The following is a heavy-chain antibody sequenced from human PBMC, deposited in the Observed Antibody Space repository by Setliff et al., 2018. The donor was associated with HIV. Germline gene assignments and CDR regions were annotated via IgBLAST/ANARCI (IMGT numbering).Heavy chain of an antibody. CDR1: GFTFRSKG. J-gene: IGHJ3*02. CDR2: ISSSSATI. V-gene: IGHV3-48*04. CDR3: ARGSFDTSGYFDDVGALDI. Sequence: PGGSLRLSCAASGFTFRSKGMNWVRQAPGKGLEWVSYISSSSATIYYADSVKGRFSISRDNAKNSPYLQMNSPRADDTAVYFCARGSFDTSGYFDDVGALDIWGQGTMVTVSS. D-gene: IGHD3-22*01.